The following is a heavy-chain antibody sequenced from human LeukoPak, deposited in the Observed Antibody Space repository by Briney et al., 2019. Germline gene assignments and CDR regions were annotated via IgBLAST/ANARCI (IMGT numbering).Heavy chain of an antibody. CDR3: ARQGILLWFGEKPYYFDY. CDR2: INHSGST. Sequence: PSETLSLTCAVYGGSFSGYYWSWIRQPPGKGLEWIGEINHSGSTNYNPSLKSRVTISVDTSKNQFSLKLSSVTAADTAVYYCARQGILLWFGEKPYYFDYWGQGTLVTVSS. CDR1: GGSFSGYY. J-gene: IGHJ4*02. D-gene: IGHD3-10*01. V-gene: IGHV4-34*01.